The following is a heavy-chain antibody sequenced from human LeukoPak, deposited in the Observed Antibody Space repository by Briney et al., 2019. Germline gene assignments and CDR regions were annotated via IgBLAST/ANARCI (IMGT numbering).Heavy chain of an antibody. D-gene: IGHD3-3*01. CDR3: ARGITIFGVVIINYYGMDV. J-gene: IGHJ6*02. CDR1: GFTFSDYY. CDR2: ISSSGSTI. V-gene: IGHV3-11*01. Sequence: PGGSLRLSCAASGFTFSDYYMSWIRQAPGKGLEWVSYISSSGSTIYYADSVKGRFTISRGNAKNSLYLQMNSLRAEDTAVYYCARGITIFGVVIINYYGMDVWGQGTTVTVSS.